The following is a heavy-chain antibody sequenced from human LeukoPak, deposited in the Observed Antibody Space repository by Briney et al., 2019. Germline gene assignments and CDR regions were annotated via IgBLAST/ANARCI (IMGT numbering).Heavy chain of an antibody. Sequence: PGGSLRLSCAASGFTFSSYWMHWVRQAPGKGLVWVSRINSDGSSTSYADSVKGRFTISRDNAKNTLYLQMNSLRAEDTAVYYCARDSYRHSSGWLRGAFDIWGQGTMVTVSS. CDR3: ARDSYRHSSGWLRGAFDI. D-gene: IGHD6-19*01. V-gene: IGHV3-74*01. CDR1: GFTFSSYW. J-gene: IGHJ3*02. CDR2: INSDGSST.